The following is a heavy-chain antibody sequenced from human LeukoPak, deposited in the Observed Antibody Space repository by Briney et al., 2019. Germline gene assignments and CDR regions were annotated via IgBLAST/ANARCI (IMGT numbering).Heavy chain of an antibody. CDR2: IKQDGSEK. J-gene: IGHJ4*02. CDR3: ASLSTIVVVVAATPNYFDY. Sequence: GGSLRLSCAASGFTFSSYWMSWVRQAPGKGLEWVANIKQDGSEKYYVDSVKGRFTISRDNAKNSLYLQMNSLRAEDTAVYYCASLSTIVVVVAATPNYFDYWGQGTLVTVSS. V-gene: IGHV3-7*01. CDR1: GFTFSSYW. D-gene: IGHD2-15*01.